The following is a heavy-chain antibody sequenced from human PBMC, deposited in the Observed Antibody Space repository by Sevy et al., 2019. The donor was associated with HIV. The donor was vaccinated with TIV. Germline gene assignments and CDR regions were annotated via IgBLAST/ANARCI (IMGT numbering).Heavy chain of an antibody. CDR2: FDPEDGDPEDGKT. CDR1: GYTLAKFS. D-gene: IGHD3-22*01. J-gene: IGHJ4*02. V-gene: IGHV1-24*01. Sequence: ASVKVSCKVSGYTLAKFSIHWVRQAPGKGLEWMTSFDPEDGDPEDGKTIYAQKFLGRVTMTEDTSTDTAYMELSSLRSDDTAVYYCATTKDYYDSSGYPFDYGGQGTLVTVSS. CDR3: ATTKDYYDSSGYPFDY.